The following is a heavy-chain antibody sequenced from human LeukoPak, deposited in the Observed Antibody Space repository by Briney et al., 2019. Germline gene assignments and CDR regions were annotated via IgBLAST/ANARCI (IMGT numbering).Heavy chain of an antibody. CDR1: GGSISSGSYY. D-gene: IGHD3-10*01. Sequence: MSSETLSLTCTVSGGSISSGSYYWSWIRQPAGKGLEWIGRIYTSGSTNYNPSLKSRVTISVGTSKNQFSLKLSSVTAADTAVYYCARDPSGSYIFDYWGQGTLVTVSS. V-gene: IGHV4-61*02. J-gene: IGHJ4*02. CDR3: ARDPSGSYIFDY. CDR2: IYTSGST.